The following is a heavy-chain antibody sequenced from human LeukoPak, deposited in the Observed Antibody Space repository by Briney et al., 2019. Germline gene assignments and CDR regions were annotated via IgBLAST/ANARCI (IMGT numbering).Heavy chain of an antibody. CDR2: IYNSGKT. D-gene: IGHD6-13*01. CDR1: GITVNTSY. Sequence: GGSLRLSCEVSGITVNTSYLSWVRQAPGRGLGWVSVIYNSGKTFYRDSVKGRFTISRDNSRNTVILRMNSLRVEDTATYYCARGKLIGHSSSWYLFDHWSRGSLVIVSS. V-gene: IGHV3-53*01. CDR3: ARGKLIGHSSSWYLFDH. J-gene: IGHJ4*02.